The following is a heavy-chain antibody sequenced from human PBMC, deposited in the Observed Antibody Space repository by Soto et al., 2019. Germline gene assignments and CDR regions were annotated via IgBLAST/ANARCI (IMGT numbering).Heavy chain of an antibody. J-gene: IGHJ4*02. V-gene: IGHV1-18*04. Sequence: ASVKVSCKASGYTFTNHGISWVRQAPGQGLEWMGWVSGYNDKTKSAQKFQGRVTMTTVTSTSTAYMELRSLRSDDTAVYYCARDFYPVAYFFDYWGQGTLVTVSS. D-gene: IGHD2-21*01. CDR1: GYTFTNHG. CDR3: ARDFYPVAYFFDY. CDR2: VSGYNDKT.